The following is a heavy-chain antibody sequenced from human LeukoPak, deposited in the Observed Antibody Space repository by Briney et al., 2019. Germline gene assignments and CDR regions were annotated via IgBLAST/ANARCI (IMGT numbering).Heavy chain of an antibody. D-gene: IGHD2-2*01. CDR3: ARVPTGQYQLQTGYYYYYYYMDV. J-gene: IGHJ6*03. CDR2: ISAYNGNT. CDR1: GYTFTSYG. V-gene: IGHV1-18*01. Sequence: ASVKVSCKASGYTFTSYGISWVRQAPGQGLEWMGWISAYNGNTNYAQKLQGRVTMTTDTSTSTAYMELRSLRSDDTAVYYCARVPTGQYQLQTGYYYYYYYMDVWGKGTTVTVSS.